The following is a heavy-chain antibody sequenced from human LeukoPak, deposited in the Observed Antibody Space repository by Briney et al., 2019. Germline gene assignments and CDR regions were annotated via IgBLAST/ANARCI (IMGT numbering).Heavy chain of an antibody. CDR3: ARDRAVGDYGAFDI. D-gene: IGHD4-17*01. V-gene: IGHV3-21*01. CDR2: ISSSSSCI. Sequence: GGSLRLSCAASGFTFSSYSMNWVRQAPGKGLEWVSSISSSSSCIYYADSVKGRFTISRDNAKNSLYLQMNSLRAEDTAVYYCARDRAVGDYGAFDIWGQGTMVTVSS. CDR1: GFTFSSYS. J-gene: IGHJ3*02.